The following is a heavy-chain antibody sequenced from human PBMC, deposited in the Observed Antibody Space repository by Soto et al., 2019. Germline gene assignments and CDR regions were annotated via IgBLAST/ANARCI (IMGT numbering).Heavy chain of an antibody. D-gene: IGHD2-21*02. V-gene: IGHV4-39*01. CDR3: ARHGAVTAGALYYYYYYMDV. J-gene: IGHJ6*03. CDR2: IYYSGST. Sequence: SETLSLTCTVSGGSISSSSYYWGWIRQPPGKGLEWIGSIYYSGSTYYNPSLKSRVTISVDTSKNQFSLKLSSVTAADTAVYYCARHGAVTAGALYYYYYYMDVWGKGTTVTVSS. CDR1: GGSISSSSYY.